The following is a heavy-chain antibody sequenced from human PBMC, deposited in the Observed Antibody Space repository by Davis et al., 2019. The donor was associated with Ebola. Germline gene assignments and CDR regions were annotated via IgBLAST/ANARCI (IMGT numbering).Heavy chain of an antibody. Sequence: GSLTLSCVASGFTFNNYAMSWVRQAPGKGLEWVSAISGSGGTTYYADSVKGRFTISRDNSKNTLYLQMNSLRAEDTAVYYCAKDHDFWSGYYDYWGQGTLVTVSS. D-gene: IGHD3-3*01. CDR3: AKDHDFWSGYYDY. CDR2: ISGSGGTT. J-gene: IGHJ4*02. CDR1: GFTFNNYA. V-gene: IGHV3-23*01.